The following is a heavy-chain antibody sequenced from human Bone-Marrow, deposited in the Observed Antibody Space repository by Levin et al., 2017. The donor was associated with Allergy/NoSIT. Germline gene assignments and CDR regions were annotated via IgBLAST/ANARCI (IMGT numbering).Heavy chain of an antibody. D-gene: IGHD5-12*01. CDR3: AKSERGYSSLSANYFDY. Sequence: SGGSLRLSCAASGFTFSSYGMHWVRQAPGKGLEWVAVISYDGSNKYYADSVKGRFTISRDNSKNTLYLQMNSLRAEDTAVYYCAKSERGYSSLSANYFDYWGQGTLVTVSS. CDR2: ISYDGSNK. J-gene: IGHJ4*02. CDR1: GFTFSSYG. V-gene: IGHV3-30*18.